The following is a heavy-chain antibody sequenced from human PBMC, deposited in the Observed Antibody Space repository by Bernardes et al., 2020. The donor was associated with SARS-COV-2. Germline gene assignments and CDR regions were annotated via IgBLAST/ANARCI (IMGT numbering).Heavy chain of an antibody. D-gene: IGHD3-3*01. CDR1: GFSLSTSGMR. CDR2: IDWDEDK. J-gene: IGHJ5*02. Sequence: SGPTLVKPTQTLTLTCTFSGFSLSTSGMRVSWIRQPPGKALEWLARIDWDEDKFYSTSLKTRLTISKDTSKNQVVLTMTDMDPVDTATYYCAHTTRITIFGVVAPAAGEFDPWGQGTLVTVSS. V-gene: IGHV2-70*04. CDR3: AHTTRITIFGVVAPAAGEFDP.